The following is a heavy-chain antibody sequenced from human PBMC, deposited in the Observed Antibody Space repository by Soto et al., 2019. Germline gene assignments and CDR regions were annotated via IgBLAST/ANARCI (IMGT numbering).Heavy chain of an antibody. J-gene: IGHJ4*02. Sequence: QVQVVESGGGVVQPGGSLRLSCAASGFTFSTSAMHWVRQAPGKGLEWMAAISYCGNTEYYADSVKGRFTVSRDISESSLYLQMNGLRTEDTAVYYCVRGEFVAGRGHFGCWGQGTLVSVYS. CDR3: VRGEFVAGRGHFGC. V-gene: IGHV3-30-3*01. CDR2: ISYCGNTE. CDR1: GFTFSTSA. D-gene: IGHD2-15*01.